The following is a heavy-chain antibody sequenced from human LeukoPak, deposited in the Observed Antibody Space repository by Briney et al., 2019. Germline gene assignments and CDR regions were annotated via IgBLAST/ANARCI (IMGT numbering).Heavy chain of an antibody. J-gene: IGHJ4*02. CDR3: GSSLGYCSSTSCSFDY. CDR2: INHSGST. V-gene: IGHV4-34*01. D-gene: IGHD2-2*01. CDR1: GGSFSGYY. Sequence: SETLSLTCAVYGGSFSGYYWSWIRQPPGKGLEWIGEINHSGSTNYNPSLKSRVTISVDTSKNQFSLRLSSVTAADTAVYYCGSSLGYCSSTSCSFDYWGQGTLVTVSS.